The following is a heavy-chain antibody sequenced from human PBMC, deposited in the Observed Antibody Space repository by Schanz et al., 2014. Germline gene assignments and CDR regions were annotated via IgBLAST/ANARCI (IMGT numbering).Heavy chain of an antibody. Sequence: QVQLVQSGPEVKKPGASVRVSCQASGYTFVGYYIHWLRQAPGQGLEWMGWINPDSGDTNYVQNFQGRVTMTRDTSITTAYMDLSRLTSDDTAVYYCARDYYDILTGYPYDTFDIWGQGTMVTVSS. CDR2: INPDSGDT. CDR1: GYTFVGYY. V-gene: IGHV1-2*02. D-gene: IGHD3-9*01. J-gene: IGHJ3*02. CDR3: ARDYYDILTGYPYDTFDI.